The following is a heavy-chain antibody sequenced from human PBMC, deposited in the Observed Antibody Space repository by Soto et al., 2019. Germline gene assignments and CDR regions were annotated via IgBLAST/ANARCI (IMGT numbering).Heavy chain of an antibody. CDR2: ISSSSSYI. Sequence: LRLSCAASGFTFSSYSMNWVRQAPGKGLEWVSSISSSSSYIYYADSVKGRFTISRDNAKNSLYLQMNSLRAEDTAVYYCARVGLATIILYGMDVWGQGTTVTVSS. CDR3: ARVGLATIILYGMDV. D-gene: IGHD5-12*01. J-gene: IGHJ6*02. V-gene: IGHV3-21*01. CDR1: GFTFSSYS.